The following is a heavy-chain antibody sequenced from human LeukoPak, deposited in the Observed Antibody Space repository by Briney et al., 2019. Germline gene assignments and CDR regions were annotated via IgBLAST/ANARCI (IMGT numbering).Heavy chain of an antibody. Sequence: AAVKVSYKVSGYTLTELSMHWVRQAPGKGGEGMGGFDPEDGETIYAQKFQGRGTMTEDTSTDTAYMELSSLRSEDTAVYYCATIRGWPFFDYWGQGTLVTVSS. CDR1: GYTLTELS. J-gene: IGHJ4*02. D-gene: IGHD6-19*01. CDR3: ATIRGWPFFDY. V-gene: IGHV1-24*01. CDR2: FDPEDGET.